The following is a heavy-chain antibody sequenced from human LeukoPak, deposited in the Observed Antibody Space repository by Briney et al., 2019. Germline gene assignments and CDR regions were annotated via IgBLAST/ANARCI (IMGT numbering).Heavy chain of an antibody. D-gene: IGHD5-18*01. V-gene: IGHV3-21*01. J-gene: IGHJ4*02. CDR1: GFTFSCYS. CDR2: ISSSSSYI. Sequence: GGSLRLSCAASGFTFSCYSMNGVRQAPGKGLEWVSSISSSSSYIYYADSVKGRFTISRDNAKNSLYLQMNSLRAEDTAVYYCARGGQLWSDLDYWGQGTLVTVSS. CDR3: ARGGQLWSDLDY.